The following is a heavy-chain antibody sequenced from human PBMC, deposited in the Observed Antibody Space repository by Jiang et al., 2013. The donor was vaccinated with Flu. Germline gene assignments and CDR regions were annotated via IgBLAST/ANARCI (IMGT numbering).Heavy chain of an antibody. CDR3: ASYSGSY. J-gene: IGHJ4*02. Sequence: QLVESGGGLIQPGGSLRLSCAASGFSFSDYYMSWVRQAPGKGLEWVSVIYIDSSTFYADSVKGRFTISRDNSENTLYLQMNSLRAEDTAVYYCASYSGSYWGQGTLVTVSS. D-gene: IGHD1-26*01. V-gene: IGHV3-53*01. CDR2: IYIDSST. CDR1: GFSFSDYY.